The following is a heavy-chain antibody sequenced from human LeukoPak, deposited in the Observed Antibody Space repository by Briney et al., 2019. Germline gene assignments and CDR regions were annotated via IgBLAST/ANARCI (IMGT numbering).Heavy chain of an antibody. V-gene: IGHV4-59*01. Sequence: SETLSLTCTVSGGSISSYYWSWIRQPPGKGLEWIGYIYYSGSTNYNPSLKSRVTISVDTSKNQFSLKLSSVTAADTAVYYCARCPERVERRHYYYMDVWGKGTTVTVSS. J-gene: IGHJ6*03. D-gene: IGHD1-1*01. CDR1: GGSISSYY. CDR2: IYYSGST. CDR3: ARCPERVERRHYYYMDV.